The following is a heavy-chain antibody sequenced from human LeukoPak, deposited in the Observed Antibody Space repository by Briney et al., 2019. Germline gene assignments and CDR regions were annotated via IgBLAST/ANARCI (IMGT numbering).Heavy chain of an antibody. CDR1: GFTFSSYA. CDR2: ISGSGGST. J-gene: IGHJ4*02. Sequence: PGGSLRLSCAASGFTFSSYAMSWVRQAPGKGLEWVSAISGSGGSTYYADSVKGRFTISRDNSKNTLYLQMNSLRAEDTAVYYCAKSHVLLWFGELDYWGQGTLVTVSS. D-gene: IGHD3-10*01. V-gene: IGHV3-23*01. CDR3: AKSHVLLWFGELDY.